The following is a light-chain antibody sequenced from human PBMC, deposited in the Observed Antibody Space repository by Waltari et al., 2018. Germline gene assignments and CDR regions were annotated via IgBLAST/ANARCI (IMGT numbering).Light chain of an antibody. CDR3: CSYAGTSSLT. J-gene: IGLJ2*01. Sequence: QSALTQPRSVSGSPGQSVSISCTGTSRDVGGYIYVSWYRQHPGTAPTMIIFDVNKRPSGGPDRFSGSKSGNTASLTISGLQAEDEADYYCCSYAGTSSLTFGGGTQLTVL. CDR1: SRDVGGYIY. CDR2: DVN. V-gene: IGLV2-11*01.